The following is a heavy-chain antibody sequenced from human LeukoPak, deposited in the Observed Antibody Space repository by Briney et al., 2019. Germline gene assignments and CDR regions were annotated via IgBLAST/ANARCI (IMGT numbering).Heavy chain of an antibody. CDR2: VYFSGST. Sequence: SETLSLTCTVSGGSISTYFWSWIRQPPGKRLEWIGHVYFSGSTNYNPSLESRVTISVDTSKNQFSLKLSSVTAADTAVYYCARTDLTEDSEYWGLGTLVTVSS. D-gene: IGHD1-14*01. V-gene: IGHV4-59*01. CDR1: GGSISTYF. CDR3: ARTDLTEDSEY. J-gene: IGHJ4*02.